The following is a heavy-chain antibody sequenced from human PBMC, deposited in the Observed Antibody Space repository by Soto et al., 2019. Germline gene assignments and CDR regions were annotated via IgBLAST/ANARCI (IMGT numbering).Heavy chain of an antibody. J-gene: IGHJ6*03. CDR3: ARDTTGTTGVYYYYMDV. V-gene: IGHV3-33*01. CDR1: GFTFSSYG. Sequence: GGSLRLSCAASGFTFSSYGMHWVRQAPGKGLEWVAVIWYDGSNKYYADSVKGRFTISRDNSKNTLYLQMNSLRAEDTAVYYCARDTTGTTGVYYYYMDVWGKGTTVTVSS. D-gene: IGHD1-1*01. CDR2: IWYDGSNK.